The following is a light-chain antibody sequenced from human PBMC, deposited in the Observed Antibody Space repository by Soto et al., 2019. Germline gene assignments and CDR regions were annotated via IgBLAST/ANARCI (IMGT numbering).Light chain of an antibody. Sequence: EIVLTQSPGTLSLSPGEWATLSCRASQSVSSSDLAWYQQKPGQAPRLLIYGASSRATGIPDRFSGSGSGTDVTLTISRLESEDFAVYYCQQYGTSPPYTFGQGTKLEIK. CDR1: QSVSSSD. CDR2: GAS. J-gene: IGKJ2*01. V-gene: IGKV3-20*01. CDR3: QQYGTSPPYT.